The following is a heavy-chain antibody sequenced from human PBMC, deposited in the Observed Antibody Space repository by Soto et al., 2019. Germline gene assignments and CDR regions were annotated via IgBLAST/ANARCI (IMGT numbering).Heavy chain of an antibody. D-gene: IGHD2-8*01. J-gene: IGHJ3*02. CDR3: AKDLVSRNGVYDPFDI. Sequence: GGSLRLSCAASGFIFSEYAMTWVRQAPGKGLEWVSVIGGAGSNIHYADSVEGRFTVSRDDSKNTLYLRMDSLRVEDTAVYYCAKDLVSRNGVYDPFDIRGPGTKVTVSS. CDR2: IGGAGSNI. CDR1: GFIFSEYA. V-gene: IGHV3-23*01.